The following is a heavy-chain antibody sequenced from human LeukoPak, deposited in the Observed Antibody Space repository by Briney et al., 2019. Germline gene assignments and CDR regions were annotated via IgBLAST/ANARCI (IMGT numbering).Heavy chain of an antibody. J-gene: IGHJ4*02. CDR1: GGSISSSTW. V-gene: IGHV4-4*02. CDR3: ARGLFDKGWSPPEY. CDR2: LFHTGST. D-gene: IGHD3-3*01. Sequence: SGTLSLTCAVSGGSISSSTWWTWVRHFPGKGLEWIGELFHTGSTNYNPSLKSRVTISVDKSKNQFSLNLNSVTAADTAVYYCARGLFDKGWSPPEYWGQGTLVTVSS.